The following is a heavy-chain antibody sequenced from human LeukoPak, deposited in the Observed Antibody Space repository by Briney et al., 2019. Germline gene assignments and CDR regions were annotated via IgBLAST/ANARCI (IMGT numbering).Heavy chain of an antibody. CDR3: AKGVGFYDSSAYDH. Sequence: GGSLRLSCAASGFTFSSYAMSWVRQAPGKGLERVSGISGSGGSTYYVDSVKGRFTLSRDNSKKTLYLQMNSLRAEDTAVYYCAKGVGFYDSSAYDHWGQGTLVTVSS. V-gene: IGHV3-23*01. CDR1: GFTFSSYA. CDR2: ISGSGGST. D-gene: IGHD3-22*01. J-gene: IGHJ5*02.